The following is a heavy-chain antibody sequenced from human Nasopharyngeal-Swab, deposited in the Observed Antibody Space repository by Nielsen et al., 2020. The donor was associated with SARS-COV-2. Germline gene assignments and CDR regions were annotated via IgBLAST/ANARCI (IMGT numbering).Heavy chain of an antibody. Sequence: SETLSLTCAVSGASIGGGDWWSWVRQPPGKGLEWIGEIYQSETTHNNASLKSRATISIDKSKKQVSLRLTSVTAADTAVYYCARVSTGLGIFGVVISYWYFDLWGRGTLVTVSS. D-gene: IGHD3-3*01. J-gene: IGHJ2*01. CDR3: ARVSTGLGIFGVVISYWYFDL. CDR1: GASIGGGDW. V-gene: IGHV4-4*02. CDR2: IYQSETT.